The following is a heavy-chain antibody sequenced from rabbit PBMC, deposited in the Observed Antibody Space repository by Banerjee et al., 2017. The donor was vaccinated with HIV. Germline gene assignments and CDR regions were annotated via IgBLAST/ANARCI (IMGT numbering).Heavy chain of an antibody. CDR3: ARTYAGYTRTTLNL. D-gene: IGHD7-1*01. V-gene: IGHV1S47*01. Sequence: QEQLVESGGDLVQPGGSLALSCKASGFDFSTYGVSWVRQAPGKGLEWIGYIDPVFRSTYYASWVNGRFTISSHNAQNTLYLQMTSLTAADTATYFCARTYAGYTRTTLNLWGPGTLVTVS. CDR2: IDPVFRST. CDR1: GFDFSTYG. J-gene: IGHJ4*01.